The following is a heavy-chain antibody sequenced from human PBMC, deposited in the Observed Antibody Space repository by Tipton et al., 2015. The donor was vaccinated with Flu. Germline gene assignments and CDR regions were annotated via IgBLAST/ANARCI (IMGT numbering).Heavy chain of an antibody. V-gene: IGHV3-30*18. D-gene: IGHD3-16*02. Sequence: SLRLSCAASGLTFSRYGMHWVRQAPGKGLEWVAVISFDGNTKYYADSVKGRFTISRDNSKNTLDLQMNSLRLEDTAVYYCAKESVPLIKFGGVIVSYGMDVWGQGTTVTVSS. CDR3: AKESVPLIKFGGVIVSYGMDV. J-gene: IGHJ6*02. CDR2: ISFDGNTK. CDR1: GLTFSRYG.